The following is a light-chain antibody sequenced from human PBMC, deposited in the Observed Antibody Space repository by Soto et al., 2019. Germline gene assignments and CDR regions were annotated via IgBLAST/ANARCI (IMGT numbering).Light chain of an antibody. J-gene: IGKJ4*01. CDR2: WAS. CDR1: QSVLYIPTNKNY. V-gene: IGKV4-1*01. CDR3: QQYFTTPTLG. Sequence: DILMTKSPDSLAVSLGERATINCKSSQSVLYIPTNKNYLAWYQQKPGQPPKLLIYWASTRESGVPDRFSGSGSGTDSTITISSLQAEDVAVYYCQQYFTTPTLGFGGGTKVEIK.